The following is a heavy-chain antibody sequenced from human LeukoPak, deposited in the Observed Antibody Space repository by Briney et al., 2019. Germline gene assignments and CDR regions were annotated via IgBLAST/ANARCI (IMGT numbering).Heavy chain of an antibody. J-gene: IGHJ4*02. D-gene: IGHD2-2*02. Sequence: SETLSLPCAVLGGSFSGYYWSWIRQPPGKGREGSGEINHIGSTNYNPALKSRVTISVDTSKKQFSLKLSSVTAADTAVYYCARLSCSSTSCYTVDYWGQGTLVTVSS. CDR1: GGSFSGYY. V-gene: IGHV4-34*01. CDR3: ARLSCSSTSCYTVDY. CDR2: INHIGST.